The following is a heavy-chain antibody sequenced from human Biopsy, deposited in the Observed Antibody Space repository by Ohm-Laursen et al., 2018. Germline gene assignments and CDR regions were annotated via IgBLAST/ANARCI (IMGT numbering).Heavy chain of an antibody. CDR2: IIPIPNVA. V-gene: IGHV1-69*10. D-gene: IGHD1-26*01. CDR3: ARGEGSSWFDP. CDR1: GDSFTSYA. Sequence: ASVKASCKASGDSFTSYAIGWVRQAPGQGLGWMGGIIPIPNVATYAQKIQGRITITADESTSTAYMELSSLTSDDTAVYFCARGEGSSWFDPWGHGTLVTVSS. J-gene: IGHJ5*02.